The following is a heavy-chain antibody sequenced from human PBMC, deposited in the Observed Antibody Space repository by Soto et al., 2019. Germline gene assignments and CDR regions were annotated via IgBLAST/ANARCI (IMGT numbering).Heavy chain of an antibody. J-gene: IGHJ6*02. V-gene: IGHV1-69*01. CDR1: GGTFSSYA. D-gene: IGHD2-2*01. CDR2: NIPISDTT. Sequence: QVQLVQSGAEVKKPGSSVKVSCKASGGTFSSYAISWVRQAPGQGLEWMGGNIPISDTTNYAQKFQGRVTITADESTSTAYMELCSLRSEDTAVYYCARSQGSSTSLEIYYYYYYGMDVWGQGTTVTVSS. CDR3: ARSQGSSTSLEIYYYYYYGMDV.